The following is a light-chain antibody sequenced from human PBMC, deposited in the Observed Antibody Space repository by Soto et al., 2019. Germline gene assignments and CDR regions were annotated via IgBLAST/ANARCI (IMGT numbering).Light chain of an antibody. CDR3: QQRRDWPIT. J-gene: IGKJ4*01. CDR2: DAS. CDR1: PNVDTL. V-gene: IGKV3-11*01. Sequence: EIVLTQSPATLSLSPGERATLSCRASPNVDTLLSWYQQKPGQVPRLLIYDASNRATGIPARFSGSGSGTDFTLTISSLEPEDFAVYYCQQRRDWPITFGGGTKVEIK.